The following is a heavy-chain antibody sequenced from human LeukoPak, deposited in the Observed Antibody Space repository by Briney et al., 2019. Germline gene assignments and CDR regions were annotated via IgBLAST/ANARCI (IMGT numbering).Heavy chain of an antibody. CDR3: ARNGYTYGLDY. V-gene: IGHV4-59*12. D-gene: IGHD5-18*01. CDR1: GGSISGYY. J-gene: IGHJ4*02. Sequence: SETLSLTCTVSGGSISGYYWRWIRQPPGKGLEWIWFIYYSGSTKYNPSLKSRVTISVDTSKNQFSLKLSSVAAADTAVYYCARNGYTYGLDYWGQGTLVTVSS. CDR2: IYYSGST.